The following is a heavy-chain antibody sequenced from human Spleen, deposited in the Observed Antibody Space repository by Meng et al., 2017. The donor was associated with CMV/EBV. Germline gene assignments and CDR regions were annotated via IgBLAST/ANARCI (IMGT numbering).Heavy chain of an antibody. Sequence: ASVKVSCKASGYTFTSYYMHWVRQAPGQGLEWMGIINPSGGATKNAQRFQGRVTMTRDTSTSTVYMELSSLGSEDTAVYYCARERDGGNDYYYGMDVWGQGTTVTVSS. CDR1: GYTFTSYY. J-gene: IGHJ6*02. CDR3: ARERDGGNDYYYGMDV. D-gene: IGHD5-24*01. V-gene: IGHV1-46*01. CDR2: INPSGGAT.